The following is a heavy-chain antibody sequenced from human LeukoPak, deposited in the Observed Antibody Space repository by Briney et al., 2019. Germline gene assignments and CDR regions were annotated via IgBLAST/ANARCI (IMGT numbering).Heavy chain of an antibody. CDR3: ARANVEIATMMAF. CDR1: GFTFSSYA. D-gene: IGHD5-24*01. V-gene: IGHV3-30*01. J-gene: IGHJ4*02. Sequence: PGGSLRLSCAASGFTFSSYAMHWVRQAPGKGLEWVAVISYDGSNKYYADSVKGRFTISRDNSKNTLYLQMNSLRAEDTAVYYCARANVEIATMMAFWGQGTLVTVSS. CDR2: ISYDGSNK.